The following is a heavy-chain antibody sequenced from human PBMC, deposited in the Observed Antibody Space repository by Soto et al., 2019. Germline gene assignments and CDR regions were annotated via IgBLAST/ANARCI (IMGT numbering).Heavy chain of an antibody. CDR3: ESHNDYYAMDV. Sequence: GESLKISCKGSGYTFSNYWIGWVRQMPGKGLEWMGIIYPGDSDTRYRPSFQGQVTISVDKSISTAYLQWSSLKASDTAMYYGESHNDYYAMDVWGQGYTVTVSS. CDR2: IYPGDSDT. V-gene: IGHV5-51*01. J-gene: IGHJ6*02. CDR1: GYTFSNYW.